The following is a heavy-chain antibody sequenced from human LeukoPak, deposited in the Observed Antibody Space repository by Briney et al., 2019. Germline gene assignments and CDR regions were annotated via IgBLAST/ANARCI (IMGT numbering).Heavy chain of an antibody. CDR1: GGSISSGSYY. J-gene: IGHJ4*02. CDR3: ARTHDSSAYYFDY. D-gene: IGHD3-16*01. CDR2: IYTSGST. Sequence: SQTLSLTCTVSGGSISSGSYYWSWIRQPAGKGLEWIGRIYTSGSTNYNPSLKGRVTISVDTSENQFSLKLSSVTAAGTAVYYCARTHDSSAYYFDYWGQGTLVTVSS. V-gene: IGHV4-61*02.